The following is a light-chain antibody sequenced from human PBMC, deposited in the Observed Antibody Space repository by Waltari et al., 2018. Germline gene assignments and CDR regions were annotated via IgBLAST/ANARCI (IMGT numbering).Light chain of an antibody. V-gene: IGLV2-23*02. CDR3: CSYAGSAVSV. CDR2: DVN. CDR1: SSAFGNYNL. Sequence: QSALTQPATVSGSPGQSIHISCSGTSSAFGNYNLFSWYQQHPGKAPTLIIYDVNNGPSGVSNRFSGSKSGNTAFLTVSGLQTADEADYYCCSYAGSAVSVFGGGTKLTV. J-gene: IGLJ3*02.